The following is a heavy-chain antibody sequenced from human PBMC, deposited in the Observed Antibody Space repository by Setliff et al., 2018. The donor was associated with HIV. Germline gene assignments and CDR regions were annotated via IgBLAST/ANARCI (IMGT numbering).Heavy chain of an antibody. D-gene: IGHD6-6*01. CDR1: GFTFSSYW. J-gene: IGHJ5*02. CDR3: AREGSSSSWFDP. Sequence: GGSLRLSCAASGFTFSSYWMSWVRQAPGKGLEWVAHLREDGSEKYYVDSVKGRFTISRDNAKSSLYLQMNSLRAEDTAVYYCAREGSSSSWFDPWGQGTLVTVSS. V-gene: IGHV3-7*01. CDR2: LREDGSEK.